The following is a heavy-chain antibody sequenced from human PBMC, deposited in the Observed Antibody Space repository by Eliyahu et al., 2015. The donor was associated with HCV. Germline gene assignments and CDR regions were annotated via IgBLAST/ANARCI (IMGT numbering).Heavy chain of an antibody. V-gene: IGHV4-34*02. CDR1: DDSXSGYY. D-gene: IGHD3-9*01. CDR3: ARQRRDEDAGYYYFDL. CDR2: ISQSGST. J-gene: IGHJ4*02. Sequence: QVQLQQRGAGLFRPSETLSLTCXVDDDSXSGYYWXXIRQSPGXGLEWIAEISQSGSTDYNPSLKSRVSISLDTSKNHFSLNLNSLTAADTAVYYCARQRRDEDAGYYYFDLWGQGNLVTVSS.